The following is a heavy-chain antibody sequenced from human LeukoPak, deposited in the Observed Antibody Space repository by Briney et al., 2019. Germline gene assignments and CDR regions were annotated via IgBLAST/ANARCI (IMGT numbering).Heavy chain of an antibody. CDR3: ARHPAFGTGVLES. CDR1: GGSIRSHY. D-gene: IGHD2/OR15-2a*01. V-gene: IGHV4-59*08. Sequence: SDTLSLTCTVAGGSIRSHYWSWIRQPPGKGLEWIAYIQSSGRTNYNPALKSRVTISVETSKSQFSLKLSSVTAADTDVYYCARHPAFGTGVLESWGQGTLVTVSS. CDR2: IQSSGRT. J-gene: IGHJ5*02.